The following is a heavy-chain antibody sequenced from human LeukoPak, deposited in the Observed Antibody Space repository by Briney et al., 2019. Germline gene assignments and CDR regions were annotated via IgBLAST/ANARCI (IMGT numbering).Heavy chain of an antibody. J-gene: IGHJ5*02. V-gene: IGHV4-61*01. CDR1: GGSISSSSYY. Sequence: PSETLSLTCTVSGGSISSSSYYWSWIRQPPGRGLEWLGYIYYNGVTNYNPSLKSRLTISVDTSKNQFSLKLTSVTAADTAVYYCARLHALRAEEFDPWGQGTLVTVSS. D-gene: IGHD3-16*01. CDR2: IYYNGVT. CDR3: ARLHALRAEEFDP.